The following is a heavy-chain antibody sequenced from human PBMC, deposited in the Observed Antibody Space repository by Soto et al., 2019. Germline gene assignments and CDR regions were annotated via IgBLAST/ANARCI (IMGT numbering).Heavy chain of an antibody. CDR2: IIPVFDKA. CDR3: ARLRRDWGDAFDL. J-gene: IGHJ3*01. Sequence: QVQLVQSGADVKKPGSSVKVSCKTSGGSFGSSAISWVRQAPAQGLEWMGEIIPVFDKANYAQNFQGRLTITADELTGTVFRELSSLRSDDTAVYFCARLRRDWGDAFDLWGLGTFVTVSS. D-gene: IGHD3-16*01. V-gene: IGHV1-69*01. CDR1: GGSFGSSA.